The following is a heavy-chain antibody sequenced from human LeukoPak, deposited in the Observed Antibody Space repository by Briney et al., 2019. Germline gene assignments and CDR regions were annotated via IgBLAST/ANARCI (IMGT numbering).Heavy chain of an antibody. J-gene: IGHJ4*02. D-gene: IGHD3-22*01. CDR1: GYSFTSFA. CDR3: TRYYYDRSGYYNGHYYFDY. V-gene: IGHV1-3*01. Sequence: ASVKVSCKASGYSFTSFAIHWVRQAPGQRLEWMGWINAGNGNTKYSQKFQGRVTITRDTSASSAYMDLSSLTSEDTAMYYCTRYYYDRSGYYNGHYYFDYWGQGTLVTVSS. CDR2: INAGNGNT.